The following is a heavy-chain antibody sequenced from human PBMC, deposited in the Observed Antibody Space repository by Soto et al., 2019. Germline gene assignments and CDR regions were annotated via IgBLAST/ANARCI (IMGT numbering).Heavy chain of an antibody. CDR1: GYSFTSYW. D-gene: IGHD1-26*01. CDR3: VRLRYSGSSDPYYFDY. V-gene: IGHV5-51*01. CDR2: IYPGDSDT. Sequence: GESLKISCKGSGYSFTSYWIGWVRQMPGKGLEWMGIIYPGDSDTRYSPSFQGQVTISADKSISTAYLQWSSLKASDTAMYYCVRLRYSGSSDPYYFDYWGQGTLVTVSS. J-gene: IGHJ4*02.